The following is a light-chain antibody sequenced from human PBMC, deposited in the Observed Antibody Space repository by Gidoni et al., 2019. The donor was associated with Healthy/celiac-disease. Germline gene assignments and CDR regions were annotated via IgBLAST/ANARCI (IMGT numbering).Light chain of an antibody. CDR2: VAS. V-gene: IGKV3-20*01. CDR1: QRVSSSY. Sequence: EIVLTQSPGTLALSPGERATLSCRASQRVSSSYSAWDQQKPGQAPGLLIDVASRRATGLPDRFSGSGSGTDFTLTISRLEPEDFAVYYCQQYGSSPHLTFGGGTKVEIK. CDR3: QQYGSSPHLT. J-gene: IGKJ4*01.